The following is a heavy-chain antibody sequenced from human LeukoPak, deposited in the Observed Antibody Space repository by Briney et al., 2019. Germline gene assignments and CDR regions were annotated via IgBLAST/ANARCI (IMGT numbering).Heavy chain of an antibody. Sequence: ASVKVSCKASGYSFTSYGISWVRQAPGQGLEWMGWIRAYNGNTNYAQKLQGRVTMTTDTSTSTAYMEVRSLRSDDTAVYYCARSRINTYYYDSSGPGAFDIWGQGTMLTVSS. J-gene: IGHJ3*02. CDR3: ARSRINTYYYDSSGPGAFDI. V-gene: IGHV1-18*01. CDR1: GYSFTSYG. D-gene: IGHD3-22*01. CDR2: IRAYNGNT.